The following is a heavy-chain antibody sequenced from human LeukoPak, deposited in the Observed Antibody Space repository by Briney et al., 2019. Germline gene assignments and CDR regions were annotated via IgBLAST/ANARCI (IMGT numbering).Heavy chain of an antibody. CDR1: EFTFRSHV. J-gene: IGHJ4*02. Sequence: GGSLRLSCAASEFTFRSHVMSWVRQAPGKELEWLSAIVGSGSTTHYADSVKGRFTISRDNSKNTLYLQMNSLRAEDTAVYYCAKDNGIAAAGPGIDYWGQGTLVTVSS. V-gene: IGHV3-23*01. CDR3: AKDNGIAAAGPGIDY. D-gene: IGHD6-13*01. CDR2: IVGSGSTT.